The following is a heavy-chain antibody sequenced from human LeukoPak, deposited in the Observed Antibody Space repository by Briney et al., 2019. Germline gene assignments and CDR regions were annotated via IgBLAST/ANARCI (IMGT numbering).Heavy chain of an antibody. J-gene: IGHJ4*02. CDR3: ARAPVTSCRGAFCYPFDY. D-gene: IGHD2-21*01. CDR2: INPDGSTT. CDR1: GFTFSNYW. Sequence: GGSLRLSCAASGFTFSNYWMHWVRQDPGQGLVWVSFINPDGSTTNYADSVKGRFTISRDNSKNTLYLQMNRLRVEDAALYYCARAPVTSCRGAFCYPFDYWGQGILVTVSS. V-gene: IGHV3-74*01.